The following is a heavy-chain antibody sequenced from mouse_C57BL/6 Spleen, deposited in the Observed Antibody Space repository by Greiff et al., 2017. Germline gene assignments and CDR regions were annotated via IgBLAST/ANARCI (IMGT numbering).Heavy chain of an antibody. D-gene: IGHD2-3*01. V-gene: IGHV1-26*01. CDR1: GYTFTDYY. CDR2: INPNNGGT. CDR3: ARSRGSYDGYWGWYFDV. Sequence: EVQLQQSGPELVKPGASVKISCKASGYTFTDYYMNWVKQSHGKSLEWIGDINPNNGGTSYNQKFKGKATLTVDKSSSTAYMELRSLTSEDSAVYYCARSRGSYDGYWGWYFDVWGTGTTVTVSS. J-gene: IGHJ1*03.